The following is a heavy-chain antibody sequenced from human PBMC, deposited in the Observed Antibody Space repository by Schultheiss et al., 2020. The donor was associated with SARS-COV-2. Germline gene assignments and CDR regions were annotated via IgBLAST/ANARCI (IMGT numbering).Heavy chain of an antibody. J-gene: IGHJ3*02. D-gene: IGHD2-21*02. Sequence: GGSLRLSCVASGFTFRSYAMSWVRQAPGKGLEWVSAISGSGGSTYYADSVKGRFTISRDNSKNTLYLQMNSLRAEDTAVYYCAKSQGGDCYREDAFDIWGQGTMVTVSS. CDR1: GFTFRSYA. CDR2: ISGSGGST. V-gene: IGHV3-23*01. CDR3: AKSQGGDCYREDAFDI.